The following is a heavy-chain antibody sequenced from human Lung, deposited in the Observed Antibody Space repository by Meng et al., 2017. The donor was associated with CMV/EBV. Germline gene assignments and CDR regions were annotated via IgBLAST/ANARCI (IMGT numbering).Heavy chain of an antibody. D-gene: IGHD3-9*01. CDR1: GFTFSSYV. J-gene: IGHJ4*02. CDR2: ISGSDSST. CDR3: AKGTGAAIYYFDY. Sequence: GESLKISCAASGFTFSSYVMTWVRQAPGKGLEWVSSISGSDSSTNYADSVKGRFTISRDNSKNTPYVQMNSLTAEDTAVYYCAKGTGAAIYYFDYWGQGTLVTVSS. V-gene: IGHV3-23*01.